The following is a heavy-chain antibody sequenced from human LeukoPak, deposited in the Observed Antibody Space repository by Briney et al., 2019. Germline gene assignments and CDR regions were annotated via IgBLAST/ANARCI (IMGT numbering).Heavy chain of an antibody. CDR1: GFTFSSYE. Sequence: PGGSLRLSCAASGFTFSSYEMNWVRQAPGKGLEWVSYISSSGSTIYYADSVKGRFTISRDNAKNSLYLQMNSLRVEDTAVYYCAKGQLWPPRFDYWGQGTLVTVSS. V-gene: IGHV3-48*03. J-gene: IGHJ4*02. D-gene: IGHD3-16*01. CDR3: AKGQLWPPRFDY. CDR2: ISSSGSTI.